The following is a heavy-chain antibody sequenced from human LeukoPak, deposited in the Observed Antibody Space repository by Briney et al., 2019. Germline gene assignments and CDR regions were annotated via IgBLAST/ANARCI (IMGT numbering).Heavy chain of an antibody. V-gene: IGHV3-23*01. D-gene: IGHD3-10*01. J-gene: IGHJ4*02. CDR2: ISGSGGST. CDR3: ARDWSYYGSGSLGY. CDR1: GFTFSSYG. Sequence: GGTLRLSCVVSGFTFSSYGMSWVRQAPGKGLEWVSAISGSGGSTYYADSVKGRFTISRDNSKNTLYLQMNSLRAEDTAVYYCARDWSYYGSGSLGYWGQGTLVTVSS.